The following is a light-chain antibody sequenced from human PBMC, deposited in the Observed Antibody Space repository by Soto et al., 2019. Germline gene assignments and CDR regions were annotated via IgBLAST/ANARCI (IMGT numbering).Light chain of an antibody. CDR1: QSVSSSY. V-gene: IGKV3-20*01. J-gene: IGKJ1*01. CDR2: GAS. Sequence: EIVLTQSPGTLSLSPGERATLSCRASQSVSSSYLAWYQQKPGQAPRLLIHGASSRATDIPDRISGSGSGTEFTLTISSLQPDDFATYYCQQYTSYPWTFGQGTKVDIK. CDR3: QQYTSYPWT.